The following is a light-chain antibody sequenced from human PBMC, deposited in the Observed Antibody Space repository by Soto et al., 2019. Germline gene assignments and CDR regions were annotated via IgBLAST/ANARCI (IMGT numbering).Light chain of an antibody. Sequence: DIQMTQSPSTLSASVGGRVTITGRASHIICNWLTWYQQKPGKAPNPLIYDASSLKSGVPARFSGSGSGTEFTLTISSLQPDDFATYYCQQYNSYPWTFGQGTKVDIK. CDR3: QQYNSYPWT. J-gene: IGKJ1*01. CDR1: HIICNW. V-gene: IGKV1-5*01. CDR2: DAS.